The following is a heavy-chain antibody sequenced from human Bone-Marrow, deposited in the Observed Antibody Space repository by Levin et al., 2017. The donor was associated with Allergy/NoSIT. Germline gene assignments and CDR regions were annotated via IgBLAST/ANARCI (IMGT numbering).Heavy chain of an antibody. CDR2: IFSNDEK. V-gene: IGHV2-26*01. J-gene: IGHJ4*02. Sequence: ESGPTLVKPTETLTLTCTVSGFSLSLAEMGVSWIRQPPGKALEWLAHIFSNDEKSYNTSLKSRLTISKDTSKSQVVLTLTNMDPVDTATYYCARIREVGDDDPPPAAGYWGQGTLVTVSS. D-gene: IGHD6-25*01. CDR3: ARIREVGDDDPPPAAGY. CDR1: GFSLSLAEMG.